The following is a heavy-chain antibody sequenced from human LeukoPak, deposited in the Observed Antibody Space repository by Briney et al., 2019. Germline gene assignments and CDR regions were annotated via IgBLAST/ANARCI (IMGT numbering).Heavy chain of an antibody. D-gene: IGHD3-10*01. J-gene: IGHJ4*02. CDR3: TTRNYGSGSYNTDY. CDR1: GFTFSGSA. CDR2: IRSKANSYAT. Sequence: GGSLKLSCAASGFTFSGSAMHWVRQASGKGLEWVGRIRSKANSYATAYAASVKGRFTISRDDSKNTAYLQMNSLKTEDTAVYHCTTRNYGSGSYNTDYWGQGTLVTVSS. V-gene: IGHV3-73*01.